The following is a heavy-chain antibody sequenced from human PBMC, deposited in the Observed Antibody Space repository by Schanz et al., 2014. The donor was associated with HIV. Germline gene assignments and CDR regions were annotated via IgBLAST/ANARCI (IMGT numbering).Heavy chain of an antibody. D-gene: IGHD3-9*01. CDR1: GGTFNNYA. CDR2: FVPVIGTA. J-gene: IGHJ6*02. CDR3: ARSSPLTGHYYYYGLDV. V-gene: IGHV1-69*01. Sequence: QVQLVQSGAEVKKPGTSVTVSCKASGGTFNNYAISWVRQAPGQGLEWMGGFVPVIGTANYAQNFQGRVTITADESTSAAYMDLTSLRSEDTAVYYCARSSPLTGHYYYYGLDVGGQGTAVTVSS.